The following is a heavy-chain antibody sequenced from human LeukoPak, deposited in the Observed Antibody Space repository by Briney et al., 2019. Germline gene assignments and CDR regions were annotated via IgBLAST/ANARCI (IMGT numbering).Heavy chain of an antibody. CDR1: GGSINSYY. D-gene: IGHD1-26*01. V-gene: IGHV4-59*01. Sequence: SETLSLTCTVSGGSINSYYWSWIRQLPGKGLEWIAYIYYSGSTSYNPSLKSRVTISVDTSKNQFSLKLNSVTAADTAMYYCARLFHPALSGNYPFDYWGQGTLVTVSS. CDR2: IYYSGST. CDR3: ARLFHPALSGNYPFDY. J-gene: IGHJ4*02.